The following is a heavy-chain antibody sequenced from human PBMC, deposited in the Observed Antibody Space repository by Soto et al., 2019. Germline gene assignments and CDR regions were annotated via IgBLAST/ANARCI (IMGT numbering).Heavy chain of an antibody. V-gene: IGHV3-74*01. D-gene: IGHD3-9*01. CDR2: INSDGSST. J-gene: IGHJ6*03. CDR3: ARDPYYDILAGYYYYYNYMDV. Sequence: GGSLRLSCAASGFTFSSYWMHWVRQAPGKGLVWVSRINSDGSSTIYADSVKGRFTISRDNAKYTLYLQMNSLRAEDTAVYYCARDPYYDILAGYYYYYNYMDVWGKGTTVTVSS. CDR1: GFTFSSYW.